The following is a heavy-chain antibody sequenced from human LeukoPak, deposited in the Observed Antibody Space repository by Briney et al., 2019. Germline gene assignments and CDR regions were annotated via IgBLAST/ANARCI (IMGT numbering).Heavy chain of an antibody. D-gene: IGHD3-3*01. CDR3: AIVSWSGYHS. CDR2: ITGGGDNT. Sequence: GGSLRLSCAASGFIFSGDDMNWVRQAPGTGLDWVSDITGGGDNTFYADSVKGRFTISRDNSKNTVYLQMNSLRAEDTAIYYCAIVSWSGYHSWGQGIPVTLSS. J-gene: IGHJ4*02. V-gene: IGHV3-23*01. CDR1: GFIFSGDD.